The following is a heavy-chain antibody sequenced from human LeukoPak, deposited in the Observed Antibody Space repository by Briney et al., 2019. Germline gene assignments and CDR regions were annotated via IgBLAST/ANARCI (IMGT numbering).Heavy chain of an antibody. D-gene: IGHD6-13*01. CDR2: ISGSGGST. CDR3: AKDRYSSSWSLDY. J-gene: IGHJ4*02. Sequence: GGSLRLSCAASGFTFSNYAMTWVRQAPGKGLEWVSAISGSGGSTYYADSVKGRFTISRDNSKNTLYLQMNSLRAEDTAVYYCAKDRYSSSWSLDYWGQGTLVTVSS. CDR1: GFTFSNYA. V-gene: IGHV3-23*01.